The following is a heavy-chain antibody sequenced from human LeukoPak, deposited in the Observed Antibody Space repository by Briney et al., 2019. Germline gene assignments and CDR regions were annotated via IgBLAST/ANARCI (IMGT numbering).Heavy chain of an antibody. CDR3: ARDTFQPGLIDP. V-gene: IGHV3-21*05. Sequence: GGSLRLSCAASGFTLSLYAMNWVRPPPGSGLEWVSYIIAVIGDIHYAGSVRGRFTISRDDDRNTLYLQLSSLRVEDTAVYCCARDTFQPGLIDPWGQGTLVTVSS. J-gene: IGHJ5*02. D-gene: IGHD2-2*01. CDR2: IIAVIGDI. CDR1: GFTLSLYA.